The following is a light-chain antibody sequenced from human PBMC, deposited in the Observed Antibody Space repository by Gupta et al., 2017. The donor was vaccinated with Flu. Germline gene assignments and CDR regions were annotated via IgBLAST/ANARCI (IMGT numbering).Light chain of an antibody. CDR2: IAS. CDR3: QEYNRYSWT. J-gene: IGKJ1*01. Sequence: DIQMTQSPSTLSASVGDRVTITCRASQSISSWLAWYQQKPGKPPKLLIYIASTLETGVPSRFDGSGSGTEFTLTISSLQPDDFATYYCQEYNRYSWTFGQGTKVEIK. V-gene: IGKV1-5*03. CDR1: QSISSW.